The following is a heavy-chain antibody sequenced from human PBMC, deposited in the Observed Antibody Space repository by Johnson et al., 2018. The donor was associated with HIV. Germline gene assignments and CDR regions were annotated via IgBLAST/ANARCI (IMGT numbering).Heavy chain of an antibody. CDR2: IYRGGST. CDR1: GFSFSNNY. Sequence: VHLVESGGGLVQPGGSLRLSCGASGFSFSNNYMNWVRQAPGKGLEWVSVIYRGGSTYYADSVRGRFTISRDNSKNTLYLQMNSLRAEDTALYYCAKDIRSGSGYYNDAFDIWGQGTMVTVSS. CDR3: AKDIRSGSGYYNDAFDI. V-gene: IGHV3-66*01. J-gene: IGHJ3*02. D-gene: IGHD3-3*01.